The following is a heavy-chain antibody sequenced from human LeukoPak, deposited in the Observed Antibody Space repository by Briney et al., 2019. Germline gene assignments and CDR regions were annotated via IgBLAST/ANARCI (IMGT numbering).Heavy chain of an antibody. J-gene: IGHJ4*02. D-gene: IGHD1-26*01. CDR2: IRSKAYGGTT. Sequence: GGSLRLSCTASGFTFGDYGMSWFRQAPGKGLEWVGFIRSKAYGGTTEYAASVKGRFTISRDDSKSIAYLQMNSLKTEDTAVYYCTTEMYSGSYYSDYWGQGTLVTVSS. CDR3: TTEMYSGSYYSDY. V-gene: IGHV3-49*03. CDR1: GFTFGDYG.